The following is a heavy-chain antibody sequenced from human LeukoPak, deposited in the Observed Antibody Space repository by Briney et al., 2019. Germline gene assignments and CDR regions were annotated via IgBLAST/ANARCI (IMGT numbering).Heavy chain of an antibody. J-gene: IGHJ4*02. CDR2: IYHSGNT. CDR3: AGSSYIGLDF. CDR1: GGSISSSNW. V-gene: IGHV4-4*02. D-gene: IGHD2-2*01. Sequence: SETLSLTCAVSGGSISSSNWWSWVRQPPGKGLEWIGEIYHSGNTNYNPSLKSRVTISVDTSKNQFSLRLMSATAADTAVYYCAGSSYIGLDFWGQGTLVTVSS.